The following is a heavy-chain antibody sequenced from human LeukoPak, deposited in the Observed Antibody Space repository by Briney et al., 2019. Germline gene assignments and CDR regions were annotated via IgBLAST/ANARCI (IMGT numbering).Heavy chain of an antibody. CDR1: GYSISSGYY. V-gene: IGHV4-38-2*02. Sequence: SETLSLTCTVSGYSISSGYYWGWIRQPPGKGLEWIGSIYHSGSTYYNPSLKSRVTISVDTSKNQFSLKPSSVTAADTAVYYCARALYYYGSGSSDYWGQGTLVTVSS. CDR3: ARALYYYGSGSSDY. J-gene: IGHJ4*02. D-gene: IGHD3-10*01. CDR2: IYHSGST.